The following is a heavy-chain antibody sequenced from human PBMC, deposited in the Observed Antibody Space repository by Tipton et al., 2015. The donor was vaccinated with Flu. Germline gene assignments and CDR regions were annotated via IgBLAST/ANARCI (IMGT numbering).Heavy chain of an antibody. J-gene: IGHJ5*02. CDR2: IYYSGST. CDR3: ARHAGLTRGFDP. Sequence: TLSLTCTVAGGSISNNYWSWVRQPPGKGLEWIGYIYYSGSTNYTPSLKSRVTISVDTSKNQFSLKLSSVTAADTAVYYCARHAGLTRGFDPWGQGTLVTVSS. CDR1: GGSISNNY. V-gene: IGHV4-59*08. D-gene: IGHD3-9*01.